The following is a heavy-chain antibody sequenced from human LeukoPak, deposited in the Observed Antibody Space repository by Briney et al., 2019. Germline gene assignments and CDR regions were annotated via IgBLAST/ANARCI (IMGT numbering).Heavy chain of an antibody. CDR1: GGSISSGSHY. CDR2: IYTTGST. Sequence: SETLSLTCTVSGGSISSGSHYWSWIRQPAGKGLEWIGRIYTTGSTNYNPSLKSRITVSVDTSKSQFSLKLTSVTAADTAVYYCASSFRGYSYYRFDYWGQGTLVTVSS. V-gene: IGHV4-61*02. D-gene: IGHD5-18*01. CDR3: ASSFRGYSYYRFDY. J-gene: IGHJ4*02.